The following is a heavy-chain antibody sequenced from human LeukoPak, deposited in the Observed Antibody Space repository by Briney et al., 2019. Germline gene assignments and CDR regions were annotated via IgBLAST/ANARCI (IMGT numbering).Heavy chain of an antibody. CDR3: ARDLTGPLDY. CDR2: IDYSGST. CDR1: GGSISSSYY. D-gene: IGHD7-27*01. J-gene: IGHJ4*02. V-gene: IGHV4-39*07. Sequence: SETLSLTCTVSGGSISSSYYWAWIRQPPWKWLEWIGSIDYSGSTFYNPSLKSLVTISVDTSKHQFSMRLSSVTAADTAVYYCARDLTGPLDYWGQGTLVTVSS.